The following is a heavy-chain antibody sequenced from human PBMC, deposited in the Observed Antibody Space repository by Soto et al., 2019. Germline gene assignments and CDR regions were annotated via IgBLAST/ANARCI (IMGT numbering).Heavy chain of an antibody. CDR2: IIPIFGIK. V-gene: IGHV1-69*01. D-gene: IGHD3-16*01. Sequence: QMQLVQSGAEVKERGSSVKISCKTSGGTFNTYALTWVRQAPGQGLEWIGGIIPIFGIKNVAQRFQGRVTITADESLTTAYMEMTSLRSDDTAVYYCAKEAGDQWGQGTLVTVSS. J-gene: IGHJ1*01. CDR1: GGTFNTYA. CDR3: AKEAGDQ.